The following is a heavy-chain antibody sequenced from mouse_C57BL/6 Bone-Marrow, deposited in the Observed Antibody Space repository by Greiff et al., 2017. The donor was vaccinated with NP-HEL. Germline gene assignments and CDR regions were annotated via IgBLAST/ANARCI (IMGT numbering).Heavy chain of an antibody. J-gene: IGHJ3*01. Sequence: EVKLMESGGGLVKPGGSLKLSCAASGFTFSSYAMSWVRQTPEKRLEWVATISDGGSYTYYPDNVKGRFTISRDNAKNNLYLQMSHLKSEDTAMYYCARDPHLGGAYWGQGTLVTVSA. CDR1: GFTFSSYA. CDR3: ARDPHLGGAY. V-gene: IGHV5-4*01. D-gene: IGHD4-1*01. CDR2: ISDGGSYT.